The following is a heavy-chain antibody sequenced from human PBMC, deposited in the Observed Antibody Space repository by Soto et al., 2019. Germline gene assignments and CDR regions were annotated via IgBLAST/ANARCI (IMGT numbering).Heavy chain of an antibody. V-gene: IGHV1-3*01. Sequence: ASVKVSCKASGYTFTTYAMHWVRQAPGQSLEWMGWIRADNGDTRYSQKFQGRVTITSDTSASTAYMELSSLRSEDTAVYYCARDQYSGSYFYWGQGTLVTVSS. CDR3: ARDQYSGSYFY. CDR1: GYTFTTYA. J-gene: IGHJ4*02. D-gene: IGHD1-26*01. CDR2: IRADNGDT.